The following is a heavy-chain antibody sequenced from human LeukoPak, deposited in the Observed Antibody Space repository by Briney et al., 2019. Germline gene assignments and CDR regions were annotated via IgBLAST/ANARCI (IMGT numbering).Heavy chain of an antibody. CDR1: GFTFSSYS. CDR2: ISSSSSYI. Sequence: GGSLRLSCAASGFTFSSYSMNWVRQAPGKGLEWVSSISSSSSYIYYADSVKGRFTISRDNAKNSLYLQMNSLRAEDTAVYYCARDLSCSGGSCYSYDAFDIRGQGTMVTVSS. J-gene: IGHJ3*02. D-gene: IGHD2-15*01. V-gene: IGHV3-21*01. CDR3: ARDLSCSGGSCYSYDAFDI.